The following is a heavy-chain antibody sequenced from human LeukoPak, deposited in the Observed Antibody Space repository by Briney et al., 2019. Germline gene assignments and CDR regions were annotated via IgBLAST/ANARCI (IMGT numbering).Heavy chain of an antibody. Sequence: SETLSLTCAVYGGSFSGYYWSWIRQPPGKGLEWIGEINHSGSTNYNPSLKSRVTISVDTSKNQFSLELSSVTAADTAVYYCARDRDYYDSSGYYENWGQGTLVTVSS. D-gene: IGHD3-22*01. CDR1: GGSFSGYY. V-gene: IGHV4-34*01. CDR3: ARDRDYYDSSGYYEN. CDR2: INHSGST. J-gene: IGHJ4*02.